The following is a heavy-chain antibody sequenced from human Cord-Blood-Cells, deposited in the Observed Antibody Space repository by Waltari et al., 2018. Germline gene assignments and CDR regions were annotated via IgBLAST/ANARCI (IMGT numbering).Heavy chain of an antibody. D-gene: IGHD6-13*01. Sequence: QVQLQQWGAGLLKPSETLSLTCAVYGGSFSGYYWSWIRQPPGKGLEWIGEINHSGSTTSNPSLKSQVTISVDTSKNQFSLKLSSVTAADTAVYYCARGFYIAAAGTYYFDYWGQGTLVTVSS. CDR3: ARGFYIAAAGTYYFDY. CDR1: GGSFSGYY. CDR2: INHSGST. V-gene: IGHV4-34*01. J-gene: IGHJ4*02.